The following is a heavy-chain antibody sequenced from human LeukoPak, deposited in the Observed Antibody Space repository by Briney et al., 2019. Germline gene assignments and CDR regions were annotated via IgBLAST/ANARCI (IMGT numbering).Heavy chain of an antibody. Sequence: GRSLRLSCAASGFTFSTYGMLWVRQAPGKGLEWVAVISYDGTQTYHADSVKGRFTTSRDNSKNTLYLQMNSLRAEDTAVYYCATERGLFSGSYYALFDHWGQGTLVTVSS. J-gene: IGHJ4*02. V-gene: IGHV3-30*03. CDR3: ATERGLFSGSYYALFDH. CDR2: ISYDGTQT. D-gene: IGHD1-26*01. CDR1: GFTFSTYG.